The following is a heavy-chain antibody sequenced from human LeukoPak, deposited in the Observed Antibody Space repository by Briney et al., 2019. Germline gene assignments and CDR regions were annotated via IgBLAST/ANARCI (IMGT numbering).Heavy chain of an antibody. CDR2: INPNSGGT. Sequence: ASVKVSCKASGYTFTDYYMNWVRQAPGQGLEWMGWINPNSGGTNYAQKFQGRVTITRDTSISTAYMELSSLYSDDTAMYHCTRALGSDYWGQGTLVTVSS. J-gene: IGHJ4*02. D-gene: IGHD1-26*01. CDR1: GYTFTDYY. CDR3: TRALGSDY. V-gene: IGHV1-2*02.